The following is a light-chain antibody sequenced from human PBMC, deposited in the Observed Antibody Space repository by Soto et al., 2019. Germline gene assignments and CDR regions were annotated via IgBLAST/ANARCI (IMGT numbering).Light chain of an antibody. CDR3: QKYSSAST. CDR2: AAS. CDR1: QGISNY. V-gene: IGKV1-27*01. Sequence: DIQMTQSPSSLSASVGDRVTITCRASQGISNYLAWYQQKPGKVPKLLIYAASTLQSGVPSRFSGSGSGTDFSLTISCLQPEDVASYYCQKYSSASTFGGGTNVEI. J-gene: IGKJ4*01.